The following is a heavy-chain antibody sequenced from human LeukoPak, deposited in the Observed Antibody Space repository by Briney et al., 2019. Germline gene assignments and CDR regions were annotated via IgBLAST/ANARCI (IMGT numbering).Heavy chain of an antibody. CDR2: IIPILGIA. V-gene: IGHV1-69*04. CDR3: ARGLQGGLWFGELLEGIPFDY. D-gene: IGHD3-10*01. CDR1: GGTFSSYA. Sequence: SVKVSCKASGGTFSSYAISWVRQAPGQGLEWMGRIIPILGIANYAQKFQGRVTITADKSTSTAYMELSSLRSEDTAVYYCARGLQGGLWFGELLEGIPFDYWGQGTLVTVSS. J-gene: IGHJ4*02.